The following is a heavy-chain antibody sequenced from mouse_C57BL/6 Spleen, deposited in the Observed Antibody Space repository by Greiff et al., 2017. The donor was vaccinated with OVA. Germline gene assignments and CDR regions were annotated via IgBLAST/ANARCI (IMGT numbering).Heavy chain of an antibody. CDR2: IHPNSGST. D-gene: IGHD1-1*01. Sequence: QVQLQQPGAELVKPGASVKLSCKASGYTFTSYWMHWVKQRPGQGLEWIGIIHPNSGSTTYNEKFKSKATLTVDKSSSTAYMQLSSLTSEDSAVYYCARSVDYYGSSYEDYFDYWGQGTTLTVSS. J-gene: IGHJ2*01. CDR3: ARSVDYYGSSYEDYFDY. CDR1: GYTFTSYW. V-gene: IGHV1-64*01.